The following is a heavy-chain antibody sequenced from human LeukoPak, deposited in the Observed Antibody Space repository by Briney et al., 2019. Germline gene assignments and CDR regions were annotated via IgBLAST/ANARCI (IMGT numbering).Heavy chain of an antibody. CDR2: ISAYNGDT. V-gene: IGHV1-18*01. Sequence: ASVKVSCKASGYSFIRYGITWVRQAPGQGLEWMGWISAYNGDTHYAQKLQGRVTMTTDTSTSTAYMEPRSLRFDDTAVYYCARDFVGFGELFDLFDIWGQGTMVTVSS. D-gene: IGHD3-10*01. CDR3: ARDFVGFGELFDLFDI. J-gene: IGHJ3*02. CDR1: GYSFIRYG.